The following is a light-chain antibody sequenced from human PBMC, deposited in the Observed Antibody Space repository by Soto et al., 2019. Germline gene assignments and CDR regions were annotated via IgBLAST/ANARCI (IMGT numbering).Light chain of an antibody. CDR1: QGISSY. J-gene: IGKJ4*01. Sequence: DIQLTQSPSFLSASVGNRVTITCRASQGISSYLAWYQQKPGKAPKPLIYAASTLQSGVPSRFSGSESGTEFTLTISSLQPEDFATYYCQQLNTYPLTFGGGTKVELK. V-gene: IGKV1-9*01. CDR2: AAS. CDR3: QQLNTYPLT.